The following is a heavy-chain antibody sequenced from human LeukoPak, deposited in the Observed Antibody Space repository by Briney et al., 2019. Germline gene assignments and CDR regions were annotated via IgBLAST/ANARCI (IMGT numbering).Heavy chain of an antibody. J-gene: IGHJ4*02. CDR2: INPSGGST. V-gene: IGHV1-46*01. Sequence: ASVKVSCKASGYTFTSYYMHWVRQAPGQGLEWMGIINPSGGSTSYAQKFQGRVTMTRDTSTSTVYMELSSLRSEDTAVYYCARERLSYYDILTGYPDYWGQGTLVTVSS. D-gene: IGHD3-9*01. CDR3: ARERLSYYDILTGYPDY. CDR1: GYTFTSYY.